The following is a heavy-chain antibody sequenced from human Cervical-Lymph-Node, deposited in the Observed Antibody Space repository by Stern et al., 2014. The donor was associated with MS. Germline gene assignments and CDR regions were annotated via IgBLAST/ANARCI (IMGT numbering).Heavy chain of an antibody. CDR3: AEVYLDY. J-gene: IGHJ4*02. CDR1: GFTFSNYW. Sequence: EVHLVESGGGLVQPGGSLRLSCAASGFTFSNYWMSWVRQAPGKGLEWVANINQDGSEKWYVDSVKGRFSISRDNAKNSLNLQMNSLRVEDTAIYYCAEVYLDYWGQGSLVTVSS. V-gene: IGHV3-7*03. D-gene: IGHD3-16*02. CDR2: INQDGSEK.